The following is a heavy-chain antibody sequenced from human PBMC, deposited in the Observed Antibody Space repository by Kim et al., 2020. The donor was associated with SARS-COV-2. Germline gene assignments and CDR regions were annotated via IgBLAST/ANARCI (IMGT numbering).Heavy chain of an antibody. CDR3: ARDLIQDDSSSWGGYFDY. CDR1: GDSVSSNSAA. CDR2: TYYRSKWYN. Sequence: SQTLSLTCAISGDSVSSNSAAWNWIRQSPSRGLEWLGRTYYRSKWYNDYAVSVKSRITINPDTSKNQFSLQLNSVTPEDTAVYYCARDLIQDDSSSWGGYFDYWGQGTLVTVSS. V-gene: IGHV6-1*01. J-gene: IGHJ4*02. D-gene: IGHD6-13*01.